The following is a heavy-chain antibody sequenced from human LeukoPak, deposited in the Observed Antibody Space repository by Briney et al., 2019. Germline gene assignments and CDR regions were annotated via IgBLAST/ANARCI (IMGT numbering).Heavy chain of an antibody. Sequence: SETLSLTCAVSGSSISSGYYWGWIRQPPGKGLEWIGSIYHSGSTYYNPSLKSRVTISVDTSKNQFSLKLTSVTAADTAIYHCASATASRDSLYYFDYWGQGTLVTVSS. D-gene: IGHD2-15*01. CDR3: ASATASRDSLYYFDY. CDR2: IYHSGST. V-gene: IGHV4-38-2*01. J-gene: IGHJ4*02. CDR1: GSSISSGYY.